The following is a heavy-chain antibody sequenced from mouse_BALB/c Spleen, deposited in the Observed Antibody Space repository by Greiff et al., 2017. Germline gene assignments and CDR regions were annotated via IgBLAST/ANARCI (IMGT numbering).Heavy chain of an antibody. D-gene: IGHD2-4*01. V-gene: IGHV3-2*02. CDR1: GYSITSDYA. J-gene: IGHJ4*01. CDR3: ASLYYDYYYAMDY. Sequence: VQLQQSGPGLVKPSQSLSLTCTVTGYSITSDYAWNWIRQFPGNKLEWMGYISYSGSTSYNPSLKSRISITRDTSKNQFFLQLNSVTTEDTATYYCASLYYDYYYAMDYWGQGTSVTVSS. CDR2: ISYSGST.